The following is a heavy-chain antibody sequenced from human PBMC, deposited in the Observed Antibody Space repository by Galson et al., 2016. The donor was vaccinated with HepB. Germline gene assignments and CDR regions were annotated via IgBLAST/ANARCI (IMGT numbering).Heavy chain of an antibody. CDR1: GFSLTTSGVG. J-gene: IGHJ4*02. V-gene: IGHV2-5*02. CDR2: IYWDDDK. Sequence: PALVKPTQTLTLTCTFSGFSLTTSGVGVGWIRQPPGKALEWLALIYWDDDKRYSPSLKSRLSITKDSSKSQVVLTMTHMDPVDTATYYCAHNSPVLALEYWGQGTLVTVSS. D-gene: IGHD1-1*01. CDR3: AHNSPVLALEY.